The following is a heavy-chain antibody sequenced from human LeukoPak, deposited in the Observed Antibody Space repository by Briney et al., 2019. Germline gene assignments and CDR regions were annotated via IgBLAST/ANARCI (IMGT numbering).Heavy chain of an antibody. J-gene: IGHJ6*03. V-gene: IGHV1-8*01. CDR2: MNPNSGNT. D-gene: IGHD3/OR15-3a*01. CDR1: GYTFNSYD. CDR3: ARALSWTTESYYYMDV. Sequence: GASVKVSCKASGYTFNSYDMNWVRQATGQGLEWLGWMNPNSGNTGYAQNFQGKVTVTMNTSITTAYMELSSLRSEDTAVYYCARALSWTTESYYYMDVWGKGTTVTVSS.